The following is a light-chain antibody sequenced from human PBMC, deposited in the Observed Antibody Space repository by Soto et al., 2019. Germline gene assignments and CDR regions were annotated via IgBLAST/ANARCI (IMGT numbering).Light chain of an antibody. CDR3: QQSYSTVYT. CDR1: HNISTY. V-gene: IGKV1-39*01. CDR2: ATS. Sequence: DIQMTQSPSSLSASVGDGVTITCRASHNISTYLHWYQRKPGQAPKFLISATSNLQPWIPSRFSGSGSGTDFSLTISNVQPDDFATYYCQQSYSTVYTFGQGTKLEIK. J-gene: IGKJ2*01.